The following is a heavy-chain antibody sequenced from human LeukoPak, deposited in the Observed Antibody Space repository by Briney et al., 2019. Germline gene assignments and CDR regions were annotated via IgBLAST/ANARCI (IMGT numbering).Heavy chain of an antibody. D-gene: IGHD6-13*01. CDR1: GSTFSSYS. J-gene: IGHJ6*02. CDR2: ISSSSSYI. CDR3: ARAHSWDGMDV. V-gene: IGHV3-21*01. Sequence: GGSLRLSCAASGSTFSSYSMNWVRQAPGKGLEWVSSISSSSSYIYYADSVKGRFTISRDNAKNSLYLQMNSLRAEGTAVYYCARAHSWDGMDVWGQGTTVTVSS.